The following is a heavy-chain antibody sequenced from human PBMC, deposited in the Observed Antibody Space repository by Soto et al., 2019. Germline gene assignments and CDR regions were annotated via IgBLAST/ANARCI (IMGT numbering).Heavy chain of an antibody. CDR2: ISAYNGNT. J-gene: IGHJ5*02. Sequence: ASVKVSCKASAYTFTSYGISRVRQAPGQGLEWMGWISAYNGNTNYAQKLQGRVTMTTDTSTSTAYMEMRSLRSDDTAVYYCARDLYGYSCGYNWFVPWCQGTLVTVSS. V-gene: IGHV1-18*01. D-gene: IGHD5-18*01. CDR3: ARDLYGYSCGYNWFVP. CDR1: AYTFTSYG.